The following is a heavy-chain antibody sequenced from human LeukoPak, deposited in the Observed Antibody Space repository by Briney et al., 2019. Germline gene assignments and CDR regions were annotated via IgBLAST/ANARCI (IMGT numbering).Heavy chain of an antibody. V-gene: IGHV3-7*01. CDR3: ARGGPIYCSGDSCYPGDY. J-gene: IGHJ4*02. Sequence: GGSLRLSCAASGFTFSNYWMGWVRQAPGKRPEWVANMNIDGSEKYYADSVKGRFSISRDNARNSVYLQMNSLRAEDTAVYYCARGGPIYCSGDSCYPGDYWGQGTLVTVSS. CDR2: MNIDGSEK. CDR1: GFTFSNYW. D-gene: IGHD2-15*01.